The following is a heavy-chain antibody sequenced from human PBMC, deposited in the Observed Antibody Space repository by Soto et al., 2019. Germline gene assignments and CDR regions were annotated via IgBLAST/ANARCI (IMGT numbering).Heavy chain of an antibody. CDR3: ARNYDLLTGSPFDFGVWFDP. Sequence: SETLSLTCTVSGGSISSGGYYWSWIRQHPGKGLEWIGYIYYSGSTYYNPSLKSRVTISVDTSKNQFSLKLSSVTAADTAVYYCARNYDLLTGSPFDFGVWFDPWGQGTLVTVSS. D-gene: IGHD3-9*01. CDR1: GGSISSGGYY. J-gene: IGHJ5*02. V-gene: IGHV4-31*03. CDR2: IYYSGST.